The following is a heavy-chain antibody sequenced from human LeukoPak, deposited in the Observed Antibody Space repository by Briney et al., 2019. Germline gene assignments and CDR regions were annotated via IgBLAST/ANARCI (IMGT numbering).Heavy chain of an antibody. J-gene: IGHJ5*02. D-gene: IGHD3-10*01. Sequence: ASVKVPCKASGYTFTSYDINRVRQATGQGLEWMGWMNPNSGNTGYAQKFQGRVTMTRNTSISTAYMELSSLRSEDTAVYYCRLGSGSYYNGGAGFDPWGQGTLVTVSS. CDR2: MNPNSGNT. V-gene: IGHV1-8*01. CDR3: RLGSGSYYNGGAGFDP. CDR1: GYTFTSYD.